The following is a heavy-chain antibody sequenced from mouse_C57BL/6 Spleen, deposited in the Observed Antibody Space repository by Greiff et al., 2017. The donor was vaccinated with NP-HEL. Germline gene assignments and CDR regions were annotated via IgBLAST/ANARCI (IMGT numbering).Heavy chain of an antibody. CDR2: INPNNGGT. D-gene: IGHD1-1*01. Sequence: VQLQQSGPELVKPGASVKMSCKASGYTFTDYNMHWVKQSHGKSLEWIGYINPNNGGTSYNQKFKGKATLTVNKSSSTAYMELRSLTSEDSAVYYCARRGHYYGSSYWYFDVWGTGTTVTVSS. CDR1: GYTFTDYN. CDR3: ARRGHYYGSSYWYFDV. J-gene: IGHJ1*03. V-gene: IGHV1-22*01.